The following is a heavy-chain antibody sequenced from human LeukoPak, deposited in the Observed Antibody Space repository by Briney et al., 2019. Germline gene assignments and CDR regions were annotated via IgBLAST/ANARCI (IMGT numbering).Heavy chain of an antibody. Sequence: SETLSLTCTVSGVSVSSGSYYWSWIRQPPGTGLEWIGYIYYTGSTNYNPSLKSRVSISVDTSKNQFSLKLSTVTTADTAVYYCARRGGSGRSFDYWGQGTPVTVSS. CDR2: IYYTGST. V-gene: IGHV4-61*01. CDR3: ARRGGSGRSFDY. J-gene: IGHJ4*02. D-gene: IGHD3-10*01. CDR1: GVSVSSGSYY.